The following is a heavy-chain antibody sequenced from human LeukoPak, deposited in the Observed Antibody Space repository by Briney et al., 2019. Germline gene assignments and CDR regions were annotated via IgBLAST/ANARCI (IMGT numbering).Heavy chain of an antibody. CDR3: ARDNYYGSGSYYKTPYYYYGMDV. D-gene: IGHD3-10*01. J-gene: IGHJ6*04. V-gene: IGHV3-21*01. CDR2: ISSSSSYI. CDR1: GFTLSSYS. Sequence: GGSLRLSCAASGFTLSSYSMNWVRQAPGKGLEWVSSISSSSSYIYYADSVKGRFTISRDNAKNSLYLQMNSLRAEDTAVYYCARDNYYGSGSYYKTPYYYYGMDVWGKGTTVTVSS.